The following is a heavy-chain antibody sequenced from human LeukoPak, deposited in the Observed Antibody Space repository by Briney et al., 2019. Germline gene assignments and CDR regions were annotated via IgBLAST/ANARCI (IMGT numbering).Heavy chain of an antibody. J-gene: IGHJ6*02. CDR2: INPSGGST. CDR1: GYTFTSYY. Sequence: ASVKVSCTASGYTFTSYYMHWVRQAPGQGLEWMGIINPSGGSTSYAQKFQGRVTMTRDTSTSTVYMELSSLRSEDTAVYYCARDCIAAAGSLAYYYYGMDVWGQGTTVTVSS. D-gene: IGHD6-13*01. CDR3: ARDCIAAAGSLAYYYYGMDV. V-gene: IGHV1-46*01.